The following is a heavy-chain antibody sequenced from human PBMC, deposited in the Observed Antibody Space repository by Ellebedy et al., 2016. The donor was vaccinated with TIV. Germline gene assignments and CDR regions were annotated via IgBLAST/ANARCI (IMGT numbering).Heavy chain of an antibody. CDR1: GFTFRSYE. Sequence: PGGSLRLSCAASGFTFRSYEMSWVRQAPGKGLEWVLYISSSGGTIYSADSVKGRFAISRDNAKNSLYLQMNSLRAEDTAVYYCARVRGYDFLLRPPGDYWGQGTLVTVSS. CDR3: ARVRGYDFLLRPPGDY. CDR2: ISSSGGTI. D-gene: IGHD5-12*01. V-gene: IGHV3-48*03. J-gene: IGHJ4*02.